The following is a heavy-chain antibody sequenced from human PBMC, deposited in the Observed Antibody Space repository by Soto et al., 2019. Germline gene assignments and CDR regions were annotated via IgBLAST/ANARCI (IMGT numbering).Heavy chain of an antibody. CDR3: ARVSVAVAGKSNI. CDR2: INPNSGGT. D-gene: IGHD6-19*01. Sequence: ASVKVSCKASGYTFTGYYMHWVRQAPGQGLEWMGWINPNSGGTNYAQKFQGRVTMTRDTSISTAYMELSRLKSDDTAVYYCARVSVAVAGKSNIWGQGNPVPVSS. V-gene: IGHV1-2*02. CDR1: GYTFTGYY. J-gene: IGHJ4*02.